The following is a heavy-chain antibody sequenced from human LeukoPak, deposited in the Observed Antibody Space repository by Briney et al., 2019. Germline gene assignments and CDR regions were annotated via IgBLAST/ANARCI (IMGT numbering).Heavy chain of an antibody. CDR2: IYSGGST. CDR3: VKRDLGMAVWGFDY. J-gene: IGHJ4*02. CDR1: GFTVSSNY. Sequence: GGSLRLSCAASGFTVSSNYMSWVRQAPGKGLEWVSVIYSGGSTYYADSVKGRFTISRDNSKNTLYLQMNSLRAEDTAVYYCVKRDLGMAVWGFDYWGQGTLVTVSS. V-gene: IGHV3-53*01. D-gene: IGHD3-16*01.